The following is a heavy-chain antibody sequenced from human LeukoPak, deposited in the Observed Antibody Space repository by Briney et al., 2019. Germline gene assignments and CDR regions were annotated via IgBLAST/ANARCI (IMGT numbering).Heavy chain of an antibody. CDR3: ARCGGSYYVHRWFDP. J-gene: IGHJ5*02. CDR2: ISAYNGQT. D-gene: IGHD1-26*01. V-gene: IGHV1-18*01. Sequence: ASVKVSCKASGYTLTTYGISWVRQAPGQGLEWMGWISAYNGQTNHTHNLQGRVSMTIDTSTSTAYMELRSLRSDDTAVYYCARCGGSYYVHRWFDPWGQGTLVTVPS. CDR1: GYTLTTYG.